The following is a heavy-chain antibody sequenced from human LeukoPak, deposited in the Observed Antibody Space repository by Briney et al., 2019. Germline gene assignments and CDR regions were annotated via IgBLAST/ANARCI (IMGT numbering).Heavy chain of an antibody. Sequence: GESLKISCXGSGYRFTSYWIAWVRQMPGKGLERMGIIYPGDFDTRYSPSFQGQVTISADKSINTAYLQWSSLKASDTAIYYCARRALTTGYFDYWGQGTLVTVSS. CDR1: GYRFTSYW. CDR3: ARRALTTGYFDY. CDR2: IYPGDFDT. V-gene: IGHV5-51*01. D-gene: IGHD1-1*01. J-gene: IGHJ4*02.